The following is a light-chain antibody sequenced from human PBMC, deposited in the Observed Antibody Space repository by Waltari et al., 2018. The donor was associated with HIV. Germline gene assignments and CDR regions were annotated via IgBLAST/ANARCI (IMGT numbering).Light chain of an antibody. V-gene: IGKV2-28*01. Sequence: DIVMTQSPLSLPVTPGEPASISCRSSQSLLHSNGYNYLDWYLQKPGQSPQLLIYLGSNRASGVPYRFSGSGSGTDFTLKISRVEAEDVGVYYCMQALQTPHFGQGTRLEIK. CDR2: LGS. CDR3: MQALQTPH. CDR1: QSLLHSNGYNY. J-gene: IGKJ5*01.